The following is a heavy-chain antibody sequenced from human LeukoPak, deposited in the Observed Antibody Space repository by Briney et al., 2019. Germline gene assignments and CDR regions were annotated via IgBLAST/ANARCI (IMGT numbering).Heavy chain of an antibody. Sequence: SQTLSLTCAVSGGSISSGGYSWSWIRQPPGKGLEWIGYIYHSGSTYYNPSLKSRVTISVDRSKNQFSLKLSSVTAADTAVYYCAGQRTYYYDSSGYYRRSSFGYWGQGTLVTVSS. D-gene: IGHD3-22*01. V-gene: IGHV4-30-2*01. CDR1: GGSISSGGYS. CDR3: AGQRTYYYDSSGYYRRSSFGY. J-gene: IGHJ4*02. CDR2: IYHSGST.